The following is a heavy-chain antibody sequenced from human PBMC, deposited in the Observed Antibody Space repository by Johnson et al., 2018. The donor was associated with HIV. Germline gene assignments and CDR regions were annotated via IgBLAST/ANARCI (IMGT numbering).Heavy chain of an antibody. CDR2: ISSNGGRT. Sequence: VQLVESGGGLVQPGGSLRLSCAASGFTFSSYAMHWVRQAPGKGLEYVSAISSNGGRTYYANSVKGRFTISRDNSKNTLYLQMGSLRAEDMAVYYCARALGYGSGGSCRLDAFDIWGQGTMVTVSS. V-gene: IGHV3-64*01. CDR3: ARALGYGSGGSCRLDAFDI. CDR1: GFTFSSYA. D-gene: IGHD2-15*01. J-gene: IGHJ3*02.